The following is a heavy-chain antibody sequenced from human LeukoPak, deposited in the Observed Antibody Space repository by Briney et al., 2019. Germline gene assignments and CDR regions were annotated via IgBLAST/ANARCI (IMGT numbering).Heavy chain of an antibody. V-gene: IGHV3-21*01. Sequence: GGALRLSCAASGFTFSSYSMNWVRQAPGKGVEWVSSISSSSSYIYYADSVKGRFTISRDNAKNSLYLQMNSLRAEDTAVYYCARDTYSSGWSPYYYYGMDVWGKGTTVTVSS. CDR1: GFTFSSYS. J-gene: IGHJ6*04. D-gene: IGHD6-19*01. CDR3: ARDTYSSGWSPYYYYGMDV. CDR2: ISSSSSYI.